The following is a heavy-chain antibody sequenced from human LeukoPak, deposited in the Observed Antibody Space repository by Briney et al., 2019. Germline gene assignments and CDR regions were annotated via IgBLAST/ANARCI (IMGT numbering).Heavy chain of an antibody. CDR3: ARGAAPRTYYYGSGSYPPFDY. CDR2: IWYDGSNK. CDR1: GFTFRSHG. D-gene: IGHD3-10*01. V-gene: IGHV3-33*01. Sequence: GGSLRLSCAASGFTFRSHGMHWVRQAPGKGLEWVAVIWYDGSNKYYADSVKGRFTISRDNSKNTLYLQMNSLRAEDTAVYYCARGAAPRTYYYGSGSYPPFDYWGQGTLVTVSS. J-gene: IGHJ4*02.